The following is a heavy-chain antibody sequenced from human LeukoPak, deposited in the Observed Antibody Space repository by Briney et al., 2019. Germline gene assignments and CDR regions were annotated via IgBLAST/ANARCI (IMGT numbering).Heavy chain of an antibody. CDR2: ISGSGGSP. CDR1: GFTFSSYA. J-gene: IGHJ4*02. Sequence: GGSLRLSCAASGFTFSSYAMSWVRQAPGKGLEWVSAISGSGGSPYYADSVKGRFTISRDNSKNTLYLQMNSLRAEDTAVYYCAKRAGDSSSWYYFDYWGQGTLVTVSS. CDR3: AKRAGDSSSWYYFDY. D-gene: IGHD6-13*01. V-gene: IGHV3-23*01.